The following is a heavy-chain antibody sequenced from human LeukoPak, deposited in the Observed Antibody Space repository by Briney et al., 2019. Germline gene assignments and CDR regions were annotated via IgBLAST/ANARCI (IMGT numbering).Heavy chain of an antibody. CDR2: IYYSGST. Sequence: SETLSLTCTVSGGSISSYYWSWIRQPPGKGLEWIGYIYYSGSTNYNPSLKSRVTISVDTSKNQFSLKLSSVTAADTAVYYCARQGGLAYCGGDCYSDAFDIWGQGTMVTVSS. CDR1: GGSISSYY. V-gene: IGHV4-59*08. D-gene: IGHD2-21*02. J-gene: IGHJ3*02. CDR3: ARQGGLAYCGGDCYSDAFDI.